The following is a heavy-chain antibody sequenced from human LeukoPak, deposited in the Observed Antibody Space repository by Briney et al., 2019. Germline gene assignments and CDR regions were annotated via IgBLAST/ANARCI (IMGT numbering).Heavy chain of an antibody. CDR1: GGSFSGYY. CDR3: ARGSSGWYSPPHNWFDP. Sequence: SETLSLTCAVYGGSFSGYYWSWFRQPPGKGLEWIGEIKHSGSTNYNPSLKSRVTISVDTSKNQFSLKLSSVTAADTAVYYCARGSSGWYSPPHNWFDPWGQGTLVTVSS. D-gene: IGHD6-19*01. V-gene: IGHV4-34*01. CDR2: IKHSGST. J-gene: IGHJ5*02.